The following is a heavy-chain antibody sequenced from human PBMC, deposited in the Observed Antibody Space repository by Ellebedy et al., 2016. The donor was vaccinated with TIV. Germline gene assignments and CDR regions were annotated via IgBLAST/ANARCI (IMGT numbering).Heavy chain of an antibody. D-gene: IGHD6-19*01. CDR3: ARVEVGRSGPSYGRDV. Sequence: PGGSLRLSCEASGFTLSSYWMHWVRQAPGEGLVWVSRSSSAGSRTYAASVKGRFTMSRDNAKNTLYLQMNSLRAEDTAVYYCARVEVGRSGPSYGRDVWGQGTSVTVSS. CDR1: GFTLSSYW. CDR2: SSSAGSR. V-gene: IGHV3-74*01. J-gene: IGHJ6*02.